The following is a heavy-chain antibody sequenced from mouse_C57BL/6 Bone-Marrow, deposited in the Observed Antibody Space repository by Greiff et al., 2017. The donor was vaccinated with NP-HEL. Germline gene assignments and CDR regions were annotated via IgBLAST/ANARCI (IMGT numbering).Heavy chain of an antibody. CDR2: IHPNSGST. CDR3: ASTVVAYYFDD. V-gene: IGHV1-64*01. J-gene: IGHJ2*01. CDR1: GYTFTSYW. D-gene: IGHD1-1*01. Sequence: VQLQQPGAELVQPGASVKFSCKASGYTFTSYWMHWVKQRPGQGLEWIGMIHPNSGSTNYNEKFKSKATLTVDKSSSTAYMQLSSLTSEDSAVYYCASTVVAYYFDDWGQGTTLTVSS.